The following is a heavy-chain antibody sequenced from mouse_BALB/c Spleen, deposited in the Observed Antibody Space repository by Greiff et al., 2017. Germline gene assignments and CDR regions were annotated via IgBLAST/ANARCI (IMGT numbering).Heavy chain of an antibody. J-gene: IGHJ4*01. CDR2: IWAGGGT. V-gene: IGHV2-9*02. Sequence: QVHVKQSGPGLVAPSQCLSISCTVSGFSLTSYGVHWVRQPPGKGLEWLGGIWAGGGTNYNSALMSRLSISKDNSKSQVFLKMNSLQTDDTARYYCARDPRGAMDYWGQGTSVTVSS. CDR1: GFSLTSYG. CDR3: ARDPRGAMDY.